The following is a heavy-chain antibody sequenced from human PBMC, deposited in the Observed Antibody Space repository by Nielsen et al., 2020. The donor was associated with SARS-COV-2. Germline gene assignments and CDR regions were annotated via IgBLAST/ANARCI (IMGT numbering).Heavy chain of an antibody. CDR2: IWYDGSNK. CDR3: ARDFSSWYASGWFDP. CDR1: GFTFSSYG. D-gene: IGHD6-13*01. J-gene: IGHJ5*02. V-gene: IGHV3-33*08. Sequence: GESLKISCSASGFTFSSYGMHWVRQAPGKGLEWVAVIWYDGSNKYYADSVKGRFTISRDNSKNTLYLQMNSLRAEDTAVYYCARDFSSWYASGWFDPWGQGTLVTVSS.